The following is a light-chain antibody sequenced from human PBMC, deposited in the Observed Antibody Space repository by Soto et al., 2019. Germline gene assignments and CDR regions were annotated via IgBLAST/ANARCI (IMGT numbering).Light chain of an antibody. CDR2: EVS. CDR1: SSEVGGYNY. J-gene: IGLJ2*01. Sequence: QSALTQPASVSGSPGQSITISCTGTSSEVGGYNYVSWYQQHPGKAPKLMIYEVSNRPSGVSNRFSGSKSGNTASLTISGLQAADEADYYCSSYTSSSTLFGGGTKVTVL. V-gene: IGLV2-14*01. CDR3: SSYTSSSTL.